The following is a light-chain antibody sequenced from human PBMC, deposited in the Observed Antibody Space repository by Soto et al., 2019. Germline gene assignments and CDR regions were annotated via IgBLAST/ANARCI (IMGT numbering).Light chain of an antibody. CDR3: QQYNNWLRN. V-gene: IGKV3-15*01. CDR1: QSVSSN. J-gene: IGKJ4*01. Sequence: EIVMTQSPATLSVSPGERATLSCRASQSVSSNLAWYQQKPGQAPRLLIYGASTRATGIPARFSGSGSGTEFTLTISSLQSEDFAVYYCQQYNNWLRNFGGGTKVEIK. CDR2: GAS.